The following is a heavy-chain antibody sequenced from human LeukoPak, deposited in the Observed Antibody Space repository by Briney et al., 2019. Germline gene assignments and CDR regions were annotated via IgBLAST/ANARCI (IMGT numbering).Heavy chain of an antibody. Sequence: PGGSLRLSCAASGFTFSNAWMSWVRQAPGKGLEWVGRIKSKTDGGTTDYAAPVKGRFTISRDDSKNTLYLQMNSLKTEDTAVYYCTTDKLSSSGWWVRETEILWDYWGQGTLVTVSS. CDR1: GFTFSNAW. V-gene: IGHV3-15*01. CDR2: IKSKTDGGTT. CDR3: TTDKLSSSGWWVRETEILWDY. D-gene: IGHD6-19*01. J-gene: IGHJ4*02.